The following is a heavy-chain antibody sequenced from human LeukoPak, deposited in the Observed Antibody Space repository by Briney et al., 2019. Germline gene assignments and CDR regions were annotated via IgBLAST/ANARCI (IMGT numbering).Heavy chain of an antibody. J-gene: IGHJ4*02. D-gene: IGHD3-10*01. V-gene: IGHV3-21*01. CDR3: TSVYGSGSYYTG. CDR2: ISSSSSYI. CDR1: GFTFSSYS. Sequence: GGSLRLSCAASGFTFSSYSMNWVRQAPGKGLEWVSSISSSSSYIYYADSVKGRFTISRDNAKNSLYLQMNSLRAEDTAVYYCTSVYGSGSYYTGGGQGTLVTVSS.